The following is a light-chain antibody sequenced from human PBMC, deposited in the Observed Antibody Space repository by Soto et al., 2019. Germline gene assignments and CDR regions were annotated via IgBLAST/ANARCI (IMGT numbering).Light chain of an antibody. CDR3: KQYKEWPPFT. J-gene: IGKJ5*01. Sequence: VMTQSPATLSVSPGDSATLSCRASRSVSSSLAWYQQKPGQAPRLLILGAYTRATGIPARFSGSGSGTEFTLSISSLQSEDFAIYYCKQYKEWPPFTFGQGTRLEIK. CDR1: RSVSSS. CDR2: GAY. V-gene: IGKV3-15*01.